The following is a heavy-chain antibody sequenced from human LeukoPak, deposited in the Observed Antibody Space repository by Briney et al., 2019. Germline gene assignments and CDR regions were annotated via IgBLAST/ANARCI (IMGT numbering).Heavy chain of an antibody. V-gene: IGHV4-34*01. Sequence: PSETLSLTCAVHGESLNGHYWSWIRQSPGKGLEWIGEVNDGGGTKFNPSLKSRVTISADTSKNQFSLKLSSVTAADTAVYYCARQRLRTYYYGSGSYYKGLYFDYWGQGTLVTVSS. CDR2: VNDGGGT. J-gene: IGHJ4*02. CDR1: GESLNGHY. D-gene: IGHD3-10*01. CDR3: ARQRLRTYYYGSGSYYKGLYFDY.